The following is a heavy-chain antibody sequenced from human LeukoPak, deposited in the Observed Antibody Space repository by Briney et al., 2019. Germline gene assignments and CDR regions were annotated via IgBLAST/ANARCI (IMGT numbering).Heavy chain of an antibody. V-gene: IGHV3-48*04. CDR1: GFTFSSYS. CDR3: ARDRGGSYSAIDY. CDR2: ISSSSITI. D-gene: IGHD2-15*01. Sequence: GGSLRLSCAASGFTFSSYSLHWVRQAPGKGLEWVSLISSSSITIYYADSVKGRFTISRDNAEKSLYLQMNRLRAEDTAVYYCARDRGGSYSAIDYWGQGTLVTVSS. J-gene: IGHJ4*02.